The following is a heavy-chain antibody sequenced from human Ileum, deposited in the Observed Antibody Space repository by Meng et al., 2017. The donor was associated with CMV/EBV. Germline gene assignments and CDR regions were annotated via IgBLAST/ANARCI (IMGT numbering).Heavy chain of an antibody. CDR2: IYYSGST. V-gene: IGHV4-61*01. D-gene: IGHD3-3*01. J-gene: IGHJ5*02. CDR1: SVSSGSYY. CDR3: ARAADDFWSGYINWFDP. Sequence: SVSSGSYYWSWLRQPPGKGLEWIGYIYYSGSTNYTPSLKSRVTISVDTSKNQFSLKLSSVTAADTAVYYCARAADDFWSGYINWFDPWGQGTLVTVSS.